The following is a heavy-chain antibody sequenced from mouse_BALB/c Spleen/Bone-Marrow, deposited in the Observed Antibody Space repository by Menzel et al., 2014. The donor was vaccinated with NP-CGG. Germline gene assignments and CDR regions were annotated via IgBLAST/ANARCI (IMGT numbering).Heavy chain of an antibody. CDR2: ITSGGGNT. J-gene: IGHJ3*01. D-gene: IGHD4-1*01. CDR1: GFGFXNCD. CDR3: SRVWDWFAY. V-gene: IGHV5-9*02. Sequence: EVHLVESGGGLVKPGGSLKLSCTASGFGFXNCDMSWVRQTPGKRLEWVATITSGGGNTYYPDSVKGRFTISRDNARNTLYLQMSSLRSEDTALYYCSRVWDWFAYWGQGTLVTVSA.